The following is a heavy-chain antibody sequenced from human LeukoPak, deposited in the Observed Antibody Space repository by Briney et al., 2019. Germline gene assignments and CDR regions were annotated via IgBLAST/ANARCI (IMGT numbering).Heavy chain of an antibody. J-gene: IGHJ6*02. CDR3: AGGPYSGSYYYGMDV. D-gene: IGHD1-26*01. Sequence: ASVKVSCKASGYTFTSYYMHWVRQAPGQGLEWMGIINPSGGSTSYAQKFQGRVTMTRDTSTSTVYMELSSLRSEDTAVYYCAGGPYSGSYYYGMDVWGQGTTVTVSS. CDR2: INPSGGST. CDR1: GYTFTSYY. V-gene: IGHV1-46*01.